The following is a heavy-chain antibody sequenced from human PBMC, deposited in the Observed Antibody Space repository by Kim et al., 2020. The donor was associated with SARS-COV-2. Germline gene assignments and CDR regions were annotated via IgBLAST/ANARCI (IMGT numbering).Heavy chain of an antibody. J-gene: IGHJ6*02. D-gene: IGHD3-16*01. CDR2: INPSGGST. CDR3: ARDVDMITFGGDPYYYYGMNV. V-gene: IGHV1-46*01. CDR1: GYTFTSYY. Sequence: ASVKVSCKASGYTFTSYYMHWVRQAPGQGLEWMGIINPSGGSTSYAQKFQGRVTMTRDTSTSTVYMELSSLRSEDTAVYYCARDVDMITFGGDPYYYYGMNVWGQGTTVTVSS.